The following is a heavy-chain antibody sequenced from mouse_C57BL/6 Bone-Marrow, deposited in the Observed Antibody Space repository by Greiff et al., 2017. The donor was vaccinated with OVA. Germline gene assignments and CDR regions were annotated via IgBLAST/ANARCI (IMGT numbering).Heavy chain of an antibody. D-gene: IGHD1-1*01. CDR2: INPYNGGT. CDR3: ASRDYYGSEDYFDY. Sequence: EVQLQESGPVLVKPGASVKMSCKASGYTFTDYYMNWVKQSHGKSLEWIGVINPYNGGTSYNQKFKGKATLTVDKSSSTAYMELNSLTSEDSAVYYCASRDYYGSEDYFDYWGQGTTLTVSS. CDR1: GYTFTDYY. J-gene: IGHJ2*01. V-gene: IGHV1-19*01.